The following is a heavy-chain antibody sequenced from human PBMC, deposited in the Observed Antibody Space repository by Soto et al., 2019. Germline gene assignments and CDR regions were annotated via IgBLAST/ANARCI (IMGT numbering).Heavy chain of an antibody. V-gene: IGHV1-69*02. J-gene: IGHJ4*02. CDR1: GGTFSSYT. CDR3: ATQADTAMDTDY. CDR2: IIPILGIA. D-gene: IGHD5-18*01. Sequence: QVQLVQSGAEVKKPGSSVKVSCKASGGTFSSYTISWVRQAPGQGLEWMGRIIPILGIANYAQKFQGRVTITVDKSTSTAYMELSSLRSEDTAVYYCATQADTAMDTDYWGQGTLVTVSS.